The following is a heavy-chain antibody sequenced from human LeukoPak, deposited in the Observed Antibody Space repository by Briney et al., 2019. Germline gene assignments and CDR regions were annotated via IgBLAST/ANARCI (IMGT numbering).Heavy chain of an antibody. Sequence: GGSLRLSCTASGFTFSNYWRHWVRQAPGKGLVWVSRINSVGTVTTYADSVKGRFTISRDNAKNTLYLQMNSLTAEDTAVYYCARVRLGYCSGGSCNVGYYYYDMDVWGQGTSVTVSS. CDR1: GFTFSNYW. J-gene: IGHJ6*02. CDR2: INSVGTVT. V-gene: IGHV3-74*01. D-gene: IGHD2-15*01. CDR3: ARVRLGYCSGGSCNVGYYYYDMDV.